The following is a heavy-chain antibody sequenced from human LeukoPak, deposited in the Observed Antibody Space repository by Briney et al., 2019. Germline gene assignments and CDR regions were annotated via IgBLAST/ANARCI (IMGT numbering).Heavy chain of an antibody. CDR2: ISGYNDDT. D-gene: IGHD6-13*01. CDR3: ARDTARTTTAGGPDY. Sequence: GASVKVSCKASGYTFASYGIDWVRQAPGQGLEWMGWISGYNDDTYYAQNLQGRVTTTTDTSTSTAYKELRSLTSDDTALYYCARDTARTTTAGGPDYWAREPWSPSPQ. CDR1: GYTFASYG. V-gene: IGHV1-18*01. J-gene: IGHJ4*02.